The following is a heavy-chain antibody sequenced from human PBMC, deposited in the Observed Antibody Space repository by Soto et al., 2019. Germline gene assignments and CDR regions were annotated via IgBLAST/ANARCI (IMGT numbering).Heavy chain of an antibody. V-gene: IGHV1-69*13. J-gene: IGHJ6*01. Sequence: GASVKVSCKASGGTFSSYAISWVRQAPGQGLEWMGGIIPIFGTANYAQKFQGRVTITADESTSTAYMELSSLRSEDTAVYYCARVSIITMIEVPAYYYDGMDVWRRGTTVTVSS. CDR1: GGTFSSYA. CDR3: ARVSIITMIEVPAYYYDGMDV. CDR2: IIPIFGTA. D-gene: IGHD3-22*01.